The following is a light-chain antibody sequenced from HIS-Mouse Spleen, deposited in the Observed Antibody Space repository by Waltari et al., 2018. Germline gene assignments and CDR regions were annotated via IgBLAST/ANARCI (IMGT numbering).Light chain of an antibody. V-gene: IGKV3-20*01. Sequence: EIVLTQSPATLSLSPGERATLSCRASQSVSSYLAWYQQKPGQAPRLLIYDASNRATGIPARFSGSGSGTDFTLTISRLEPEDFAVYYCQQYGSSPPALTFGGGTKVEIK. CDR3: QQYGSSPPALT. CDR2: DAS. J-gene: IGKJ4*01. CDR1: QSVSSY.